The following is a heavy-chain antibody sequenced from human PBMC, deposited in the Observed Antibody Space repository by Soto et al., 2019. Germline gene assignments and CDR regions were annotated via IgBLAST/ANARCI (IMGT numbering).Heavy chain of an antibody. J-gene: IGHJ4*02. V-gene: IGHV1-2*02. D-gene: IGHD6-19*01. Sequence: GASVKVSCKASGYTFTGYYMHWVRQAPGQGLEWMGWINPNSGGTNYAQKFQGRVTMTRDTSISTAYMELSRLRSDDTAVYYCARGLAVAGMPHDYWGQGTLVTVSS. CDR1: GYTFTGYY. CDR3: ARGLAVAGMPHDY. CDR2: INPNSGGT.